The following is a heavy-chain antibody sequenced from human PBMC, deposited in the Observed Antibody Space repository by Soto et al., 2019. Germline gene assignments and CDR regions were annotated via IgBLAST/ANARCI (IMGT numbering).Heavy chain of an antibody. CDR2: INAGNGNT. J-gene: IGHJ6*02. V-gene: IGHV1-3*01. D-gene: IGHD2-2*01. CDR3: ARGVENIVVVLDVFGYYGMDV. CDR1: GYSFTSYA. Sequence: QVQLVQSGAEVKKPGASVKVSCKASGYSFTSYAIYWVRQAPGQRLEWMGWINAGNGNTKYSQKLQGRVTFTGDTSASTAHMELCSLRSEDTAVYFCARGVENIVVVLDVFGYYGMDVWGQGTTVTVSS.